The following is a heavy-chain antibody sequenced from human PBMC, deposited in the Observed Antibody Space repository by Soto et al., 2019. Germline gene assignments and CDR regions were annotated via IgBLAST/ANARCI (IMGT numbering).Heavy chain of an antibody. CDR3: ARGGTAKFTVTRRSRAFDL. J-gene: IGHJ3*01. Sequence: QLQLLQSGADVKKPGASVILSCKASGYTFISYDMHWVRQAPGQGLEWMGVINPSGDSTTYAQKCQGRVTLTSDTSTSAVYLELSTLRSDDTAVYYCARGGTAKFTVTRRSRAFDLWGQGTMVTVSS. CDR2: INPSGDST. V-gene: IGHV1-46*01. D-gene: IGHD4-17*01. CDR1: GYTFISYD.